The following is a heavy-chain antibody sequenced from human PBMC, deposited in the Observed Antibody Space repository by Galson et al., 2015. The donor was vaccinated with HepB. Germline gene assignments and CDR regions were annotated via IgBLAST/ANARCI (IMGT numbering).Heavy chain of an antibody. CDR1: GFTFSSYS. J-gene: IGHJ6*02. CDR2: ISSSSYI. Sequence: SLRLSCAASGFTFSSYSMNWVRQAPGKGLEWVSSISSSSYIYYADSVKGRFTISRDNAKNSLYLQMNSLRAEDTAMYYCARAIRGFGEADGMDVWGQGTTVTVSS. V-gene: IGHV3-21*01. D-gene: IGHD3-10*01. CDR3: ARAIRGFGEADGMDV.